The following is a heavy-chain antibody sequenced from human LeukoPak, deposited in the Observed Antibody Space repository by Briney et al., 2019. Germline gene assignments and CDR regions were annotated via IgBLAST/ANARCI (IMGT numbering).Heavy chain of an antibody. CDR1: GDSISSYY. Sequence: PSEPLSLTCTVSGDSISSYYWSWIRQPPGRGLEWIGYNYYSGSTNYNPSLKSRVSISVDPPKNQYSLELSAVTAADTAVYDCARTTAADHGFYYYYGMDVWGKETTVTVSS. D-gene: IGHD6-13*01. J-gene: IGHJ6*04. CDR3: ARTTAADHGFYYYYGMDV. CDR2: NYYSGST. V-gene: IGHV4-59*01.